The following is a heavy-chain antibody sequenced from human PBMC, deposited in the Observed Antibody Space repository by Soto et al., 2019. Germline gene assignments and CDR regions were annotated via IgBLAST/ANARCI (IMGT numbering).Heavy chain of an antibody. J-gene: IGHJ4*02. CDR3: ARAIPYYFDY. CDR2: ISSSSSTI. Sequence: EVQLVESGGGLVQPGGSLRLSCAASGFTFSSYSMNWVRQAPGKGLEWVSYISSSSSTIYYADSVKGRFTISRDNAKNSLYLQMNSLLDEDTAVYYCARAIPYYFDYWGQGTLVTVSS. V-gene: IGHV3-48*02. CDR1: GFTFSSYS.